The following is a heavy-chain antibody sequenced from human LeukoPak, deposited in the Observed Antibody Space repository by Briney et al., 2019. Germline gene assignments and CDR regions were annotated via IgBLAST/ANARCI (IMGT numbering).Heavy chain of an antibody. Sequence: PGGSLRLPCAASGFTFSGYWMSWVRQAPGKGLEWVANINLDGSVKHYVDSAKGRFTISRDNAKNSLYLQMNYLRAEDTALYYCATSDDSSGSDWGQGTLVTVSS. CDR1: GFTFSGYW. CDR2: INLDGSVK. V-gene: IGHV3-7*01. D-gene: IGHD3-22*01. J-gene: IGHJ4*02. CDR3: ATSDDSSGSD.